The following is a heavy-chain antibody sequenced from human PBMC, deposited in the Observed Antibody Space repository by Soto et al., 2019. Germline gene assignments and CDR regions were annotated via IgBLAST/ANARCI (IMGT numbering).Heavy chain of an antibody. CDR2: IYHSGST. Sequence: QVQLQESGPGLVKPSGTLSLTCAVSGGSISSRHWWSWVRQPPGKGLEWIGEIYHSGSTNYNPSLKSRVTISVDKSKIQFSLKLSSVTAADTAVYHCAILTGYYNEIGWSWFDPWGQGTLVTVSS. V-gene: IGHV4-4*02. CDR1: GGSISSRHW. J-gene: IGHJ5*02. CDR3: AILTGYYNEIGWSWFDP. D-gene: IGHD3-9*01.